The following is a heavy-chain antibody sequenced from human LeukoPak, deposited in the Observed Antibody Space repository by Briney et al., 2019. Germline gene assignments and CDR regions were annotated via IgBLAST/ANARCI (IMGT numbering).Heavy chain of an antibody. CDR1: GFTFSSYA. Sequence: GGSLKLSCSASGFTFSSYAMHWVRQSPGQGLEYVSAISKNGGDTYYADSVKGRFSISRDNSKNTLDLQMASLRAEDTAIYYCVKASSEYYYDYWGQGTLVTVSP. D-gene: IGHD2/OR15-2a*01. CDR3: VKASSEYYYDY. J-gene: IGHJ4*02. CDR2: ISKNGGDT. V-gene: IGHV3-64D*09.